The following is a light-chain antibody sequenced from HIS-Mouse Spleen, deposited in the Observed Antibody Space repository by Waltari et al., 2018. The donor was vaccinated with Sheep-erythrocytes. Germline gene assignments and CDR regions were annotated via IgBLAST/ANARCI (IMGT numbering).Light chain of an antibody. CDR1: QSVSSY. V-gene: IGKV3-11*01. J-gene: IGKJ2*01. CDR2: DAS. CDR3: MQALQTPVSLNGYT. Sequence: EIVLTQSPATLSLSPGERATLSCRASQSVSSYLAWYQQKPGQAPRLLIYDASNRATGIPARFSGSGSGTDFTLTISRVEAEDVGVYYCMQALQTPVSLNGYTFGQGTKLEIK.